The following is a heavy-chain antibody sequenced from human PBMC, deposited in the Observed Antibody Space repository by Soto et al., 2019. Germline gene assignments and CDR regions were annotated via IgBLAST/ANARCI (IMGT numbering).Heavy chain of an antibody. CDR2: ISSNGGST. CDR1: GFTFSSYA. J-gene: IGHJ3*02. Sequence: GGSLRLSCAASGFTFSSYAMHWVRQAPGKGLEYVSAISSNGGSTYYANSVKGRFTISRDNSKNTLYLQMGSLRAEDMAVYYCARVYGDYYAFDIWGQGTMVTVSS. CDR3: ARVYGDYYAFDI. V-gene: IGHV3-64*01. D-gene: IGHD4-17*01.